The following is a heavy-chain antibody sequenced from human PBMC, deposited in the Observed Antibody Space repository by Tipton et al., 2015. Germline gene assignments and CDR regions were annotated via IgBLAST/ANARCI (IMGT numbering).Heavy chain of an antibody. D-gene: IGHD3-3*01. CDR2: ISHSGST. CDR3: ACQDYDLLSRDYPAIDY. J-gene: IGHJ4*02. Sequence: PGLVKPSETLSLACTISTYSISRDSYWGWIRQPPGKGLEWIGAISHSGSTYYNPSLRSRVTISRDTSKNQFSLRLSSVTAADTAVYYCACQDYDLLSRDYPAIDYWGQGTLVIVSS. CDR1: TYSISRDSY. V-gene: IGHV4-38-2*02.